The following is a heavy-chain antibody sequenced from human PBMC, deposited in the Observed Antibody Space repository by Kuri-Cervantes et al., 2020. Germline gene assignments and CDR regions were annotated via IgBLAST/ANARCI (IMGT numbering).Heavy chain of an antibody. V-gene: IGHV1-46*01. Sequence: ASVKVSCKASGYTFTSYYMHWVRQAPGQGLEWMGIINPSGGSTSYAQKFQGRVTITADESTSTAYMELSSLRSEDTAVYYCARVGITGTNGMDVWGQGTTVTVSS. CDR2: INPSGGST. CDR1: GYTFTSYY. D-gene: IGHD1-7*01. CDR3: ARVGITGTNGMDV. J-gene: IGHJ6*02.